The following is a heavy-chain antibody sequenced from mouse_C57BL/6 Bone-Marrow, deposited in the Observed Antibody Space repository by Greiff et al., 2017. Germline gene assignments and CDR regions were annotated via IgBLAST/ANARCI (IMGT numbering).Heavy chain of an antibody. J-gene: IGHJ4*01. D-gene: IGHD2-12*01. CDR1: GYAFTNYF. V-gene: IGHV1-54*01. Sequence: QVKLQQSGAELVRPGPSVKVSCKASGYAFTNYFIEWVKQRPGQGLEWIGVINPGSGGTNYNEKFKGKATLTADTSSNTDYMQLSSLTAEDTAVYFCARELRGKSDYWGQGTTVTVSS. CDR2: INPGSGGT. CDR3: ARELRGKSDY.